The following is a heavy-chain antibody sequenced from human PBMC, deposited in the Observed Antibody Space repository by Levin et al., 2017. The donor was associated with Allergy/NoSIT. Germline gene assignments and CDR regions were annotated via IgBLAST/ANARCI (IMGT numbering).Heavy chain of an antibody. V-gene: IGHV3-30*18. Sequence: SCAASGFSFSGYGMYWVRQAPGKGLEWVTTISYDGNNKYYADSVKGRFTISKDSPKNTLYLQMTSLRAEDTAVYYCAKLIYCSNTICYDDAFDIWGQGTMVTVSS. D-gene: IGHD2-2*01. CDR3: AKLIYCSNTICYDDAFDI. J-gene: IGHJ3*02. CDR2: ISYDGNNK. CDR1: GFSFSGYG.